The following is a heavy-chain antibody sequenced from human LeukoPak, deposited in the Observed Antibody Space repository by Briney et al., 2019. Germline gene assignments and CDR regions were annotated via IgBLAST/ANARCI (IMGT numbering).Heavy chain of an antibody. V-gene: IGHV5-51*01. CDR3: ARPLHDYSKYWFDP. J-gene: IGHJ5*02. CDR2: IYPGGSDT. D-gene: IGHD4-11*01. Sequence: GESLKISRKGSGYTFTNYWIGWVRQMPGKGLEWMGIIYPGGSDTRYSPSFQGQVTISADKSISTAYLQWNSLKASDTAMYYCARPLHDYSKYWFDPWGQGTLVTVSS. CDR1: GYTFTNYW.